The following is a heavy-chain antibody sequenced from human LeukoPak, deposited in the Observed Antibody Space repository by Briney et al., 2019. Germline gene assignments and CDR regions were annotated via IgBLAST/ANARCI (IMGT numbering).Heavy chain of an antibody. D-gene: IGHD1-7*01. J-gene: IGHJ5*02. CDR1: GFTVSSNY. CDR2: IYSGGTT. Sequence: PGGSLRLSCAASGFTVSSNYMSWVRQAPGKGLEWASVIYSGGTTYYADSVKGRFTISRDNSKNTLYLQMNSLRAEDTAVYYCARSHNWNYVWDWFDPWGQGTLVTVSS. CDR3: ARSHNWNYVWDWFDP. V-gene: IGHV3-53*01.